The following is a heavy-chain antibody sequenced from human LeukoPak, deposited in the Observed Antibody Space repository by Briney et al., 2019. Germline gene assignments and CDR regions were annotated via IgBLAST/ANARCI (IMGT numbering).Heavy chain of an antibody. CDR3: AKALSYYYDSSDAFDI. V-gene: IGHV3-23*01. Sequence: GGSLRLSCAASGFTFSSYAMSWVRQPPAKELEWVSAISGSGGSTYYADSVKGRFTISRDNSKNTLYLQTNSLRAEDTAVYYCAKALSYYYDSSDAFDIWGQGTMVTVSS. CDR1: GFTFSSYA. CDR2: ISGSGGST. J-gene: IGHJ3*02. D-gene: IGHD3-22*01.